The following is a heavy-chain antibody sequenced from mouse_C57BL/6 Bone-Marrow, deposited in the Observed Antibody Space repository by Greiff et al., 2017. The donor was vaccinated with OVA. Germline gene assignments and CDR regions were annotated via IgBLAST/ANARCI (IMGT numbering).Heavy chain of an antibody. D-gene: IGHD4-1*01. CDR3: ARDWFDY. V-gene: IGHV1-69*01. CDR1: GYTFTSYW. J-gene: IGHJ2*01. Sequence: QVQLQQPGAELVMPGASVKLSCKASGYTFTSYWMHWVKQRPGQGLEWIGEIDPSDSYTNYNQKFKGKSTLTVDKSSSTAYMHLSSLTSEDSAVYYCARDWFDYWGQGTTLTVSS. CDR2: IDPSDSYT.